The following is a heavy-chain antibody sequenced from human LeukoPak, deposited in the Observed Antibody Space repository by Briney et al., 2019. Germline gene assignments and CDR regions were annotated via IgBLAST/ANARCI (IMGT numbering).Heavy chain of an antibody. CDR2: IYPGDSDT. CDR3: ARQAQTETYYYYMDV. D-gene: IGHD5-24*01. Sequence: GESLKISCKGSGYSFTTYWIAWVRQMPGKGLEWMGIIYPGDSDTRYSPSFQGQVTISVDKSISTAYLQWSSLKASDTAMYYCARQAQTETYYYYMDVWGKGTTVTVSS. V-gene: IGHV5-51*01. CDR1: GYSFTTYW. J-gene: IGHJ6*03.